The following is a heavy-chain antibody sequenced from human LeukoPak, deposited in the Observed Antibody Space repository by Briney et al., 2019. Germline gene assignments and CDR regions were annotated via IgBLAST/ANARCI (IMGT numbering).Heavy chain of an antibody. V-gene: IGHV3-30*18. CDR3: AKEGLYYYDSSGYTEGYFDY. Sequence: GRSLRLSCAASGFTFSSYGMHWVRQAPGKGLEWVAVISYDGSNKYYADSVKGRFTISRDNSKNTLYLQMNSLRAEDTAVYYCAKEGLYYYDSSGYTEGYFDYWGQGTLSPSPQ. J-gene: IGHJ4*02. CDR2: ISYDGSNK. CDR1: GFTFSSYG. D-gene: IGHD3-22*01.